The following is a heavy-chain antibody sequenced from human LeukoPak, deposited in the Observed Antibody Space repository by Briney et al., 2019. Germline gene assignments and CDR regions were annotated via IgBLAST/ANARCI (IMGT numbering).Heavy chain of an antibody. D-gene: IGHD6-19*01. V-gene: IGHV4-34*01. CDR2: INHSGST. CDR3: ARSSGWYRYYYYYYMDV. Sequence: AGGSLRLSCAASGFTFSSYAMSWVRQPPGKGLEWIGEINHSGSTNYNPSLKSRVTISVDTSKNQFSLKLSSVTAADTAVYYCARSSGWYRYYYYYYMDVWGKGTTVTISS. CDR1: GFTFSSYA. J-gene: IGHJ6*03.